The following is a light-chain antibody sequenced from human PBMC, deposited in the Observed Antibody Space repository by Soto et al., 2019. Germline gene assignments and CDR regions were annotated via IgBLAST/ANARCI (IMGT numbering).Light chain of an antibody. V-gene: IGKV3-15*01. CDR2: GAS. CDR3: QHLFT. Sequence: DIVMTQSPATLSVSPGERVTLSCRASQSLNSNLAWYQQKPGQAPRLLIYGASTRATGIPARFSGSVSGTEFTLTISSLQSEDFALYYCQHLFTFGGGTKVEIK. CDR1: QSLNSN. J-gene: IGKJ4*01.